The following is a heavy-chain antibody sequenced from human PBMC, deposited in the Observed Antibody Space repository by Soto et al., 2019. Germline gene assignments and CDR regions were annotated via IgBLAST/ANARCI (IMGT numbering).Heavy chain of an antibody. CDR3: ARGHSTDCSNGVCSFFYNHEMDV. J-gene: IGHJ6*02. Sequence: VASVKVSCKASGYSFTDYHIHWVRQAPGQGLEWLGRINPKSGGTSTAQKFQGWVTMTRDRSISTVYMELTRLRSDDTAVYFCARGHSTDCSNGVCSFFYNHEMDVCGQGTTVTVSS. CDR2: INPKSGGT. V-gene: IGHV1-2*04. CDR1: GYSFTDYH. D-gene: IGHD2-8*01.